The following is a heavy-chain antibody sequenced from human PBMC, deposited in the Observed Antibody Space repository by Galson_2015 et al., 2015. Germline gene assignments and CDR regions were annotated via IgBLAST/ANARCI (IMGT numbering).Heavy chain of an antibody. J-gene: IGHJ3*02. V-gene: IGHV4-39*01. D-gene: IGHD3-22*01. CDR3: ARRAELSYYYDSSGNTTDAFDI. CDR1: GGSISSSSYY. CDR2: IYYSGST. Sequence: ETLSLTCTVSGGSISSSSYYWGWIRQPPGKGLEWTGSIYYSGSTYYNPSLKSRVTISVDTSKNQFSLKLSSVTAADTAVYYCARRAELSYYYDSSGNTTDAFDIWGQGTMVTVSS.